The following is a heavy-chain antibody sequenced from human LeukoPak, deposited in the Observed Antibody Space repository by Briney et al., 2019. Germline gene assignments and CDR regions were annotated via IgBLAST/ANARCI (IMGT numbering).Heavy chain of an antibody. CDR2: MHYSGNT. J-gene: IGHJ4*02. CDR3: ARLPGGY. V-gene: IGHV4-39*01. D-gene: IGHD1-26*01. Sequence: SETLSLTSTVSGGSLSSTSSYWGWIRQPPGKGLEWIGYMHYSGNTNYNPSLKSRVTISFDTSKNQFSLNLISATAADTAVYYCARLPGGYWGQGTLVIVSS. CDR1: GGSLSSTSSY.